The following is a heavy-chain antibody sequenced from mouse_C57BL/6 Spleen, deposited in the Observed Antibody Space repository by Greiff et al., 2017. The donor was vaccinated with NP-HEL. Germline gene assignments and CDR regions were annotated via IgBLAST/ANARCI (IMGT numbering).Heavy chain of an antibody. CDR3: AKKWDYGDAMDY. CDR1: GFSLTSYG. V-gene: IGHV2-5*01. D-gene: IGHD2-4*01. CDR2: IWRGGST. J-gene: IGHJ4*01. Sequence: VQLQESGPGLVQPSQSLSITCTVSGFSLTSYGVHWVRQSPGKGLEWLGVIWRGGSTDYNAAFMSRLSITKDNSKSQVFFKMNSLQADDTAIYYCAKKWDYGDAMDYWGQGTSVTVSS.